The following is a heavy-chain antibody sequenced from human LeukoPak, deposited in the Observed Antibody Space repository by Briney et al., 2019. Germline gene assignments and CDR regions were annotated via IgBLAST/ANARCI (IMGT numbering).Heavy chain of an antibody. J-gene: IGHJ4*02. V-gene: IGHV4-61*01. D-gene: IGHD4-11*01. CDR2: IYYSGST. Sequence: SETLSLTCTVSGGSVSSGSYYWSWIRQPPGKGLEWIGDIYYSGSTNYNPSLKSRVTISVDTSKNQFSLKLSSVTAADTAVYYCARESEIQSLDYWGQGTLVTVSS. CDR1: GGSVSSGSYY. CDR3: ARESEIQSLDY.